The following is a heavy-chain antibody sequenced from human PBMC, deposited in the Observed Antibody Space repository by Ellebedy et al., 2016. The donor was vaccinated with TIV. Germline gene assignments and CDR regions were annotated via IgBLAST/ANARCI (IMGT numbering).Heavy chain of an antibody. CDR1: GFTLSSYA. J-gene: IGHJ4*02. CDR3: ARDVPVLMAPDY. Sequence: PGGSLRLSCAASGFTLSSYAMHWVRQAPGKGLEWVAVISYEGSNKYYADSVKGRFTISRDNSKNTLYMQMNSLIAENTAVYYCARDVPVLMAPDYWGQGTLVTVSS. D-gene: IGHD2-8*01. V-gene: IGHV3-30-3*01. CDR2: ISYEGSNK.